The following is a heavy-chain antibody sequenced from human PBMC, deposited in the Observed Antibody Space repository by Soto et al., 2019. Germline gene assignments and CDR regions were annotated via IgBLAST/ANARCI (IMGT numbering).Heavy chain of an antibody. V-gene: IGHV3-66*01. J-gene: IGHJ3*02. CDR1: GFTVSSNY. Sequence: GGSLRLSCAASGFTVSSNYMSWVRQAPGKGLEWVSVIYSGGSTYYADSVKGRFTISRDNSKNTLYLQMNSLRAEDTAVYYCARGKKGDLAAFDIWGQGTMVTVSS. D-gene: IGHD2-21*02. CDR3: ARGKKGDLAAFDI. CDR2: IYSGGST.